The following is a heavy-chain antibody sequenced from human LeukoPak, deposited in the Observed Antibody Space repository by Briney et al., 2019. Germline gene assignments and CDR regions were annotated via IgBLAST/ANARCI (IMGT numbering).Heavy chain of an antibody. J-gene: IGHJ4*02. D-gene: IGHD6-19*01. V-gene: IGHV1-46*01. Sequence: GIINPSGGSTSYAQKFQGRVTMTRDTSTSTVYMELSSLRSEDTAVYYCARDPWAVAGPGDYWGQGTLVTVSS. CDR3: ARDPWAVAGPGDY. CDR2: INPSGGST.